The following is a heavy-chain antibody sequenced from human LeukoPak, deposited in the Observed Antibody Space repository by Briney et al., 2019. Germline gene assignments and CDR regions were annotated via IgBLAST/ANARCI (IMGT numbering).Heavy chain of an antibody. V-gene: IGHV4-34*01. CDR1: GGSFSGYY. CDR2: INHSGST. CDR3: ARRQQLVWGY. D-gene: IGHD6-13*01. Sequence: SETLSLTCAVYGGSFSGYYWSWIRQPPGKGLEWIGEINHSGSTNYNPSLKSRVTISVDTSKNQFSLKLSSVTAADTAVYYCARRQQLVWGYWGQGTLVTVS. J-gene: IGHJ4*02.